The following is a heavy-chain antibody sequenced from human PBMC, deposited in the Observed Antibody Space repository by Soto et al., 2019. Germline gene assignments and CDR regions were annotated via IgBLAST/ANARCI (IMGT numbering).Heavy chain of an antibody. CDR3: ARLANYDILTGPNLDY. Sequence: GESLKISCKGSGYSFTSYWIGWVRQMPGKGLEWMGIIYPGDSDTRYSPSFQGQVTISADKSISTAYLQWSSLKASDTAMYYCARLANYDILTGPNLDYWGQGTLVTVSS. D-gene: IGHD3-9*01. J-gene: IGHJ4*02. V-gene: IGHV5-51*01. CDR1: GYSFTSYW. CDR2: IYPGDSDT.